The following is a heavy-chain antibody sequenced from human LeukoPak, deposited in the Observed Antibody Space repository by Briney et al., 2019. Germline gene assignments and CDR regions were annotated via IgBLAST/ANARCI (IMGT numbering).Heavy chain of an antibody. CDR1: GFTFSSYS. CDR2: ISSTSSTI. CDR3: ARDRGDGYNYYLDV. J-gene: IGHJ6*04. D-gene: IGHD5-24*01. Sequence: GGSLRLSCTASGFTFSSYSMNWVRQAPGKGLEWISYISSTSSTIYYADSVKGRFTISRDNANNSLYLQMNSLRAEDTAVYYCARDRGDGYNYYLDVWGKGTAVTVSS. V-gene: IGHV3-48*04.